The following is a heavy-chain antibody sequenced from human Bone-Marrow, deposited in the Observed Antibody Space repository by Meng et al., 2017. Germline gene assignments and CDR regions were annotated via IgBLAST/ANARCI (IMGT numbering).Heavy chain of an antibody. Sequence: TLQGSGSTLVKPNKPLTLTCTFSGFSLSPSGVGVGWIRQPPGKALEWLALIYWNDDKRYSPSLKSRLTITKETSKNQVVLTMTNMDPVDTATYYCAHRVMVRGVLNNWFDPWGQGTLVTVSS. V-gene: IGHV2-5*01. CDR3: AHRVMVRGVLNNWFDP. CDR2: IYWNDDK. J-gene: IGHJ5*02. CDR1: GFSLSPSGVG. D-gene: IGHD3-10*01.